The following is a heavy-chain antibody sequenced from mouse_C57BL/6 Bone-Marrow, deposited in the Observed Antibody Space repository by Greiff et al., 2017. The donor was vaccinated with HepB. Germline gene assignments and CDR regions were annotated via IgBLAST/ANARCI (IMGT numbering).Heavy chain of an antibody. CDR1: GYTFTGYW. CDR2: ILPGSGST. J-gene: IGHJ4*01. V-gene: IGHV1-9*01. Sequence: QVQLQQSGAELMKPGASVKLSCKATGYTFTGYWIEWVKQRPGHGLEWIGEILPGSGSTNYNEKFKGKATFTADTSSNTAYMQLSSLTTEDSAIYYCARGFPFTTVSSYAMDYWGQGTSVTVSS. D-gene: IGHD1-1*01. CDR3: ARGFPFTTVSSYAMDY.